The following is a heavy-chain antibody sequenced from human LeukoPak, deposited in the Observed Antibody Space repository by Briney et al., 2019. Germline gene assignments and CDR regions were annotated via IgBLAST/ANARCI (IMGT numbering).Heavy chain of an antibody. V-gene: IGHV3-43*01. J-gene: IGHJ4*02. D-gene: IGHD3-22*01. CDR1: GFTFDDYT. CDR2: ISWDGGST. Sequence: GGSLRLSCAASGFTFDDYTMHWVRQAPGKGLEWVSLISWDGGSTYYADSVKGRFTISRDNAKNTVYLQMNSLRAEDTAVYYRARSLGSSGYQDYWGQGTLVTVSS. CDR3: ARSLGSSGYQDY.